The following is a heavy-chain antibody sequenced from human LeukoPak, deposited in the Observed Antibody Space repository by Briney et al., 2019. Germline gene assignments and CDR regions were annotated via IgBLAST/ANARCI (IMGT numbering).Heavy chain of an antibody. CDR2: ISAYNGNT. CDR3: ARDLGRLEIQLWPNRFDY. Sequence: GASVKVSCKASGYTFTSYGISWVRQAPGQGLEWMGWISAYNGNTNYAQKLQGRVTMTTDTSTSTAYMELRSLRSDDTAVYYCARDLGRLEIQLWPNRFDYWGQGTLVTVSP. CDR1: GYTFTSYG. V-gene: IGHV1-18*01. J-gene: IGHJ4*02. D-gene: IGHD5-18*01.